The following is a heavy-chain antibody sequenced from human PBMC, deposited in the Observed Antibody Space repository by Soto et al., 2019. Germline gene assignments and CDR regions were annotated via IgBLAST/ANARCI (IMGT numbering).Heavy chain of an antibody. V-gene: IGHV3-73*01. D-gene: IGHD3-16*01. J-gene: IGHJ4*02. CDR2: MRSEVKDYAT. CDR1: GFKFSACP. CDR3: TTLGESGSYSGX. Sequence: GGSLRLSFAASGFKFSACPVHWVRQASGKGLEWVGRMRSEVKDYATVYAESVKGRFTISRDDSKNTAYLQMNSLKTDDTAVYYCTTLGESGSYSGXWGLGTLVTVSX.